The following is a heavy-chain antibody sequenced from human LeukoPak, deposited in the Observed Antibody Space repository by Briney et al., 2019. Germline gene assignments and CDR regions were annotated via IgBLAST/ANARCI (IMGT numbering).Heavy chain of an antibody. Sequence: PGGSLRLSCAASGFTFDDYGMSWVRQAPGKGLEWVSNLNWNGGRTGCADSVKGRFTISRDNAKNSLYLQMNSLRAEDTALYYCAREISISIAARGGFDYWGQGTLVTVSS. CDR1: GFTFDDYG. CDR3: AREISISIAARGGFDY. D-gene: IGHD6-6*01. CDR2: LNWNGGRT. J-gene: IGHJ4*02. V-gene: IGHV3-20*04.